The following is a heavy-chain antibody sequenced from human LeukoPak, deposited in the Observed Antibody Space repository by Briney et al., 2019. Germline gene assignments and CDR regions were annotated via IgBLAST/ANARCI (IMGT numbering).Heavy chain of an antibody. CDR3: ARDGIAAAGTPTPYYYYYMDV. CDR2: IIPIFGTA. V-gene: IGHV1-69*05. J-gene: IGHJ6*03. Sequence: ASVKVSCKASGGTFSSYAISWVRQAPGQGREWMGGIIPIFGTANYAQKFQGRVTITTDESTSTAYMELSSLRSEDTAVYYCARDGIAAAGTPTPYYYYYMDVWGKGTTVTVSS. D-gene: IGHD6-13*01. CDR1: GGTFSSYA.